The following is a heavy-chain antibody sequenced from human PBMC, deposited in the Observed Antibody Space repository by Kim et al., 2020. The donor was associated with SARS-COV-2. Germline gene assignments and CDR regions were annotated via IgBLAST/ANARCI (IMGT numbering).Heavy chain of an antibody. CDR1: GGSISSSSYY. CDR3: ARQDYYGPLVFAY. D-gene: IGHD3-10*01. V-gene: IGHV4-39*01. CDR2: IYYSGST. Sequence: SETLSLTCTVSGGSISSSSYYWGWIRQPPGKGLEWIGSIYYSGSTYYNPSLKSRVTISVDTSENQFSLKLSSVTAADTAVYYCARQDYYGPLVFAYCGQGTLVTVSS. J-gene: IGHJ4*03.